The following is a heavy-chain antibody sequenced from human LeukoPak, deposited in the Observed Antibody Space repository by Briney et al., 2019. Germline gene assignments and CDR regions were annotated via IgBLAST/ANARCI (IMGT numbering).Heavy chain of an antibody. CDR2: IYYSGST. Sequence: PSQTLSLTCTVSGGSISSGGYYWSWIRQHPGKGLEWIGYIYYSGSTYYNPSLKSRVTISVDTSKNQFSLKLSSVTAADTAVYYCARTYYDFWSGYSNYFDYWGQGTLVTVSS. J-gene: IGHJ4*02. D-gene: IGHD3-3*01. CDR3: ARTYYDFWSGYSNYFDY. V-gene: IGHV4-31*03. CDR1: GGSISSGGYY.